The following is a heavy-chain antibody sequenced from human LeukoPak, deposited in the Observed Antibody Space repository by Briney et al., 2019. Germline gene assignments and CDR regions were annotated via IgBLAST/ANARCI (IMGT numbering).Heavy chain of an antibody. J-gene: IGHJ4*02. Sequence: SETLSLTCTVSGGSISSYYWSWIRQPPGKGLEWIGYICYSGSTNYNPSLKSRVTISVDTSKNQFSLKLSSVTAADTAVYYCARSTPPFYYFDYWGQGTLVTVSS. CDR1: GGSISSYY. V-gene: IGHV4-59*01. CDR3: ARSTPPFYYFDY. CDR2: ICYSGST. D-gene: IGHD2-15*01.